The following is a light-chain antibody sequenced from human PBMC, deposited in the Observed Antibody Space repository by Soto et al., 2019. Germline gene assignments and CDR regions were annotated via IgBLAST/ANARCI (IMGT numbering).Light chain of an antibody. Sequence: QSVLTQPPSVSGAPGQGVIISCTGSSSNIGAGYDVHWYQQLPRTAPKLLIYSSVNLPSGVPDRFSASKSGTSASLAITGLRPEDEADYYCQSYDSRLNGYVFGTGTKVTVL. CDR3: QSYDSRLNGYV. V-gene: IGLV1-40*01. CDR2: SSV. J-gene: IGLJ1*01. CDR1: SSNIGAGYD.